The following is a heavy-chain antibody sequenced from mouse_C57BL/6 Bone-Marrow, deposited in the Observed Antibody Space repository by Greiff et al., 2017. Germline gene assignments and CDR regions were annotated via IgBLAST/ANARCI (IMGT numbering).Heavy chain of an antibody. D-gene: IGHD1-1*01. Sequence: QVHVKQSGAELARPGASVKLSCKASGYTFTSYGISWVKQRTGQGLEWIGEIYPRSGNTYYNEKFKGKATLTADKSSSTAYMELRSLTSEDSAVYVCARYRYYGSSDYWGQGTTLTVSS. J-gene: IGHJ2*01. CDR3: ARYRYYGSSDY. CDR2: IYPRSGNT. V-gene: IGHV1-81*01. CDR1: GYTFTSYG.